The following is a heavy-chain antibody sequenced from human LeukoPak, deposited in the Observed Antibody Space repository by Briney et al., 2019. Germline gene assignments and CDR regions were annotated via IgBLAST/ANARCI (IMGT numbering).Heavy chain of an antibody. CDR3: AKRGVVIRVILVGFHKEAYYFDS. CDR2: ISDSGGRT. CDR1: GITLSNYG. J-gene: IGHJ4*02. V-gene: IGHV3-23*01. Sequence: PGGSLRLSCPVSGITLSNYGMSWVRQAPGKGLEWFPGISDSGGRTNYADSVKGRFTISRDNPKNTLYLQMNSLRAEDTAVYFCAKRGVVIRVILVGFHKEAYYFDSWGQGALVTVSS. D-gene: IGHD3-22*01.